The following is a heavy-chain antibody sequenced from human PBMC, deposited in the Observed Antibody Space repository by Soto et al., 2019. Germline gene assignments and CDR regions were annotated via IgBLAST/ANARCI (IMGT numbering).Heavy chain of an antibody. D-gene: IGHD5-12*01. J-gene: IGHJ6*03. Sequence: PGGSLRLSCAASGFTFSSYSMNWVRQAPGKGLEWVSSISSSSSYIYYADSVKGRFTISRDNAKNSLYLQMNSLRAEDTAVYYCARELSGSLNYYYYYYMDVWGKGTTVTVSS. V-gene: IGHV3-21*01. CDR1: GFTFSSYS. CDR2: ISSSSSYI. CDR3: ARELSGSLNYYYYYYMDV.